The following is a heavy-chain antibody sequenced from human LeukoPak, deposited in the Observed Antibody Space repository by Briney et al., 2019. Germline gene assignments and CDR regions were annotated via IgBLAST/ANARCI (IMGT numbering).Heavy chain of an antibody. Sequence: ASVKVSCKVSGYTLTELSMHWVRQAPGQGLEWMGGFDPEDGETIYAQKFQGRVTMTEDTSTDTAYMELSSLRSEDTAVYYCAAVILLYLGELSNWFDPWGQGTLVTVSS. J-gene: IGHJ5*02. CDR2: FDPEDGET. D-gene: IGHD3-10*01. CDR1: GYTLTELS. V-gene: IGHV1-24*01. CDR3: AAVILLYLGELSNWFDP.